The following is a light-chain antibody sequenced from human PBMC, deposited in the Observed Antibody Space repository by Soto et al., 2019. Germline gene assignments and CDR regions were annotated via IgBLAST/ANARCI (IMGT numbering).Light chain of an antibody. V-gene: IGKV1-9*01. J-gene: IGKJ5*01. CDR2: EAY. Sequence: DIQLTQSPSLLSESVGARVTITCRASHDISTYLAWYQQKPGKAHKLMIYEAYTLQSGVQLRFSGSGSGTEFTLTISGLLPEDFATYHCKQLNTLPFTFGQGTRLEIK. CDR3: KQLNTLPFT. CDR1: HDISTY.